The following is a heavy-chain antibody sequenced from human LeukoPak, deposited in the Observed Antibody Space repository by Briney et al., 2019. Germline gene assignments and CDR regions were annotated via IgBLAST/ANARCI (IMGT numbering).Heavy chain of an antibody. CDR1: GFTFSGYA. CDR3: ARDSRGRGNWFDP. V-gene: IGHV3-21*01. Sequence: GGSLRLSCAASGFTFSGYAMSWVRQAPGKGLEWVSSISSSSSYIYYADSVKGRFTISRDNAKNSLYLQMNSLRAEDTAVYYCARDSRGRGNWFDPWGQGTLVTVSS. CDR2: ISSSSSYI. D-gene: IGHD1-26*01. J-gene: IGHJ5*02.